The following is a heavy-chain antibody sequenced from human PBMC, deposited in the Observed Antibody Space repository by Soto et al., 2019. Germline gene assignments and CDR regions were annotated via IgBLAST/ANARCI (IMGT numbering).Heavy chain of an antibody. Sequence: GSLRLSSAASGFTFSSDAVSWVRHAPGKGLEWVSAISGSGGSTYYADSVKGRFTISRDNSKNTMYLQMNSLRAEDTAVYYCAKARWPQDMVVVPAALACFEPWGQGTPVNLS. CDR3: AKARWPQDMVVVPAALACFEP. D-gene: IGHD2-2*01. CDR2: ISGSGGST. J-gene: IGHJ5*02. CDR1: GFTFSSDA. V-gene: IGHV3-23*01.